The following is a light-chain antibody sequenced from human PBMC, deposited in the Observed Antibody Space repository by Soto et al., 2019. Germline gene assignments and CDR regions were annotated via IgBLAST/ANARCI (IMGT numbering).Light chain of an antibody. V-gene: IGKV3-20*01. CDR1: QSVSSNY. CDR2: GIS. CDR3: EQYGSSPRT. J-gene: IGKJ1*01. Sequence: EVVLTQSPGTVSLSPGEGATLSCRASQSVSSNYFAWYQQKAGQAPRLLIYGISTRATGIPDRFSGSGSGTDFTLTISRLEPEDFALYYCEQYGSSPRTFGQGTRVEIK.